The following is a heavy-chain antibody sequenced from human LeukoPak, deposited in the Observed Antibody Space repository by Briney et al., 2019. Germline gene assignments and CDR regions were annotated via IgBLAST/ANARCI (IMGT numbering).Heavy chain of an antibody. Sequence: SETLSLTCAVYGGSFSGYYWSWIRQPPGKGLEWIGEINHSGSTNYNPSLKSRVTISVDTSENQFSLMLSSVTAADTAVYYCARGYDSSAYYPFNYWGQGTLVTVSS. CDR2: INHSGST. J-gene: IGHJ4*02. D-gene: IGHD3-22*01. CDR3: ARGYDSSAYYPFNY. V-gene: IGHV4-34*01. CDR1: GGSFSGYY.